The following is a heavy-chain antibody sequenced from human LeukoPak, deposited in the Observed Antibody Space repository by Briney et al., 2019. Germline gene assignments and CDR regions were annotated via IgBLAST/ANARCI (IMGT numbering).Heavy chain of an antibody. Sequence: PGGSLRLSCAASGFTFSSYGMHWVRQAPGKGLEWVAFIRYDGSNKYYADSVKGRFTISRDNSKNTLYLQMNSLRAEDTAVYYCARDLYSGSYNEDWWGQGTLVTVSS. D-gene: IGHD1-26*01. CDR3: ARDLYSGSYNEDW. J-gene: IGHJ4*02. V-gene: IGHV3-30*02. CDR1: GFTFSSYG. CDR2: IRYDGSNK.